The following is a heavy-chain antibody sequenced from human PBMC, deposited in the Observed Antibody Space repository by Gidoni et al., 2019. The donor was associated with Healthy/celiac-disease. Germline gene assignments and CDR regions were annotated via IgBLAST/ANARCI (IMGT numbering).Heavy chain of an antibody. J-gene: IGHJ4*02. CDR1: GFTFSSYG. CDR3: AKESLGGLDY. V-gene: IGHV3-30*18. D-gene: IGHD3-16*01. Sequence: QVQLVESGGGVVQPGRSLRLSCAASGFTFSSYGMHWVRQAPGKGLEWVAVISYDGSNKYYADSVKGRFTISRDNSKNTLYLQMNSLRAEDTAVYYCAKESLGGLDYWGQGTLVTVSS. CDR2: ISYDGSNK.